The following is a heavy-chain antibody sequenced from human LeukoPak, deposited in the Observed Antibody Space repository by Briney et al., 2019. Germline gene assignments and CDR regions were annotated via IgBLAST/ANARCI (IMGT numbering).Heavy chain of an antibody. CDR1: GGSISSSSYY. V-gene: IGHV4-39*01. CDR2: IYYSGST. CDR3: ASLCSGGSCYEGG. D-gene: IGHD2-15*01. J-gene: IGHJ4*02. Sequence: SETLSLTCTVSGGSISSSSYYWGWIRRPPGTGLEWIGSIYYSGSTYYNPSLKSRVTISVDTSKNQFSLKLSSVTAADTAVYYCASLCSGGSCYEGGWGQGTLVTVSS.